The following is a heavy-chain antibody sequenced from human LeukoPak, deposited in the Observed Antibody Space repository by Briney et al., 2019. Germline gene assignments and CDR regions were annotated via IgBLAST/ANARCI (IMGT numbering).Heavy chain of an antibody. D-gene: IGHD3-22*01. CDR2: ISAYNGNT. J-gene: IGHJ4*02. Sequence: ASVKVSRKASGYTFTSYGISWVRQAPGQGLEWMGWISAYNGNTNYAQKLQGRVTMTTDTSTSTAYMELRSLRSDDTAVYYCARGRLPSGYYDSSGYEYYFDYWGQGTLVTVSS. CDR1: GYTFTSYG. V-gene: IGHV1-18*01. CDR3: ARGRLPSGYYDSSGYEYYFDY.